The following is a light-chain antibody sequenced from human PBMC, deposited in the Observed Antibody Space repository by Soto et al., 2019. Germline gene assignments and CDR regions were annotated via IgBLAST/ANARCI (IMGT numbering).Light chain of an antibody. J-gene: IGLJ2*01. CDR1: SSDIGIYNY. V-gene: IGLV2-11*01. CDR2: DVN. CDR3: CSYAGRYTMV. Sequence: QSVLTQSRSVSGSPGQSVTISCSGSSSDIGIYNYVSWYQHHPGKVPKVLIYDVNKRPSGVPDRFSGSKSGNTASLTISGLQADDEADYYCCSYAGRYTMVFGGGTQLTGL.